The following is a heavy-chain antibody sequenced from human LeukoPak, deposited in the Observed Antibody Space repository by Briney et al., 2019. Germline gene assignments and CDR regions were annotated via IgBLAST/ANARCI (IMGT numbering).Heavy chain of an antibody. V-gene: IGHV3-23*01. Sequence: GGSLRLSCAASGFTFSNYGLSWVRQAPGKGLEWVSGITDSGGSTYYADSVKGRFTISRDNSKNTLYLQMKNLRAEDTAVYYCAKDGAWLRFDDWGQGILVTVSS. CDR1: GFTFSNYG. D-gene: IGHD5-12*01. J-gene: IGHJ4*02. CDR3: AKDGAWLRFDD. CDR2: ITDSGGST.